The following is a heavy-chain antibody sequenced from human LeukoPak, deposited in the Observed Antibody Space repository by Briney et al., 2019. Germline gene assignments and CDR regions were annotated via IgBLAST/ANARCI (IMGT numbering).Heavy chain of an antibody. J-gene: IGHJ5*02. CDR1: GGSFSGYY. CDR2: INHSGST. D-gene: IGHD2-8*01. CDR3: ARGPRIVLMVYASAANWFDP. Sequence: SETLSLTCAVYGGSFSGYYWSWIRQPPGTGLEWIGEINHSGSTNYNPYLKSRVTISVDMSKNQFPLTLSSVTAADTAVYYCARGPRIVLMVYASAANWFDPWGQGTLVTVSS. V-gene: IGHV4-34*01.